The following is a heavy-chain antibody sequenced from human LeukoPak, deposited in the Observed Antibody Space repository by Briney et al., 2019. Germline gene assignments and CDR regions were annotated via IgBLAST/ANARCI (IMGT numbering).Heavy chain of an antibody. Sequence: SETLSLTCAVSGYAISSGYYWGWIRQPPGKGLEWIGSFYPGGSTSYNPSLKSRVTMSVDTSKNQFSLNLSSVTAADTAVYYCARGTTRLCPDYWGEGTLVIVSS. V-gene: IGHV4-38-2*01. CDR3: ARGTTRLCPDY. D-gene: IGHD1-7*01. J-gene: IGHJ4*02. CDR2: FYPGGST. CDR1: GYAISSGYY.